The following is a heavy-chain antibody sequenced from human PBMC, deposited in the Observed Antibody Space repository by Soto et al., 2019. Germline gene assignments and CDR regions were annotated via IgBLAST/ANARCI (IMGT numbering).Heavy chain of an antibody. CDR3: ARLHGRTGDFDV. Sequence: EVQLVESGGGLVQPGGSLRLSCAASGFTFSSHTMNWVRQAPGKGLEWVSYISSSSSTIYYTDSVKGRFTISRDNAKNSLYLPMNSLRDEVAAVYYCARLHGRTGDFDVWGQGTLVTVSS. J-gene: IGHJ4*02. CDR1: GFTFSSHT. CDR2: ISSSSSTI. V-gene: IGHV3-48*02. D-gene: IGHD7-27*01.